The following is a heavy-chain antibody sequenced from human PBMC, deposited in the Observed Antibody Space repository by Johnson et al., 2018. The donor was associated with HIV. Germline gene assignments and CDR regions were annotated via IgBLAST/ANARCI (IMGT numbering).Heavy chain of an antibody. J-gene: IGHJ3*02. CDR3: AREARSERSAVAVSDAFDI. CDR2: ISWNSGNI. D-gene: IGHD6-19*01. Sequence: LLVESGGGLVQPGRSLTLSCAASGFTFNDYAMHWVRQAPGKGLEWVSGISWNSGNIGYADSVKGRFTISRDNAKNSLYLQMNSLRAEDTAVYYCAREARSERSAVAVSDAFDIWGQGTMVTVSS. CDR1: GFTFNDYA. V-gene: IGHV3-9*01.